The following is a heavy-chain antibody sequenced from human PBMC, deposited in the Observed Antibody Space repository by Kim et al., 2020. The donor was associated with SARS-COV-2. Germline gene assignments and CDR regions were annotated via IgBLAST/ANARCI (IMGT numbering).Heavy chain of an antibody. Sequence: SFQGHVTISADKSSSTAYLQWSSLKASDTAMYYCARRAVTTYGAGWFDPWGQGTLVTVSS. CDR3: ARRAVTTYGAGWFDP. V-gene: IGHV5-10-1*01. J-gene: IGHJ5*02. D-gene: IGHD4-17*01.